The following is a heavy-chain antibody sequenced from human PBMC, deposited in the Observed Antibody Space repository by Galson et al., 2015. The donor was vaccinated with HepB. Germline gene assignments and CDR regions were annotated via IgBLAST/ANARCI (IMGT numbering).Heavy chain of an antibody. CDR3: ARVGAVGWLQFGAFDI. J-gene: IGHJ3*02. V-gene: IGHV3-30-3*01. CDR2: ISYDGSNK. CDR1: GFTFSSYA. D-gene: IGHD5-24*01. Sequence: SLRLSCAASGFTFSSYAMHWVRQAPGKGPEWVAVISYDGSNKYYADSVKGRFTISRDNSKNTLYLQMNSLRAEDTAVYYCARVGAVGWLQFGAFDIWGQGTMVTVSS.